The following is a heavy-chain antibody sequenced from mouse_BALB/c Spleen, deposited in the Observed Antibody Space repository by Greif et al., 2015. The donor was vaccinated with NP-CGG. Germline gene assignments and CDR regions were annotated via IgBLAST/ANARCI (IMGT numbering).Heavy chain of an antibody. Sequence: VQLQQSGAELARPGASVKLSCKASGYTFTSYWMQWVKQRPGQGLEWIGAIYPGDGDTRYTQKFKGKATLAADKSSSTAYMQLSSLASEDSAVYYCGRSMVRGGFYAMDYWGQGTSVTVSS. CDR2: IYPGDGDT. V-gene: IGHV1-87*01. D-gene: IGHD2-14*01. CDR3: GRSMVRGGFYAMDY. CDR1: GYTFTSYW. J-gene: IGHJ4*01.